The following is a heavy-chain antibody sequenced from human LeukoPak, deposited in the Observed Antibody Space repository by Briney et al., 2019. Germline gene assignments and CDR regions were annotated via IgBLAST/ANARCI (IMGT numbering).Heavy chain of an antibody. CDR3: VRVSGYCTDGVCRFDY. CDR1: GGSFSGYY. CDR2: INHSGGT. J-gene: IGHJ4*02. D-gene: IGHD2-8*01. V-gene: IGHV4-34*01. Sequence: KPSETLSLTCAVYGGSFSGYYWSWIRQPPGKGLEWIGEINHSGGTNYNPSLKSRVTISVDTSNIQFSLKLSSVTAADTAVYYCVRVSGYCTDGVCRFDYWGQGTLVTVSS.